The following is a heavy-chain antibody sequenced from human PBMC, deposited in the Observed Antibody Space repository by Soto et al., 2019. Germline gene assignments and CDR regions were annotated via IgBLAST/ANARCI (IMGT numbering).Heavy chain of an antibody. CDR2: IYSGGST. CDR3: ARASGVETYSDMDV. J-gene: IGHJ6*03. V-gene: IGHV3-66*01. Sequence: GGSLRLSCAASGFTVSSNYMSWVRQAPGKGLEWVSVIYSGGSTYYADSVKGRFPISRDNSKNTLYLQMNSLRAEDTAVYYCARASGVETYSDMDVWGKGTTVTVSS. CDR1: GFTVSSNY. D-gene: IGHD3-3*01.